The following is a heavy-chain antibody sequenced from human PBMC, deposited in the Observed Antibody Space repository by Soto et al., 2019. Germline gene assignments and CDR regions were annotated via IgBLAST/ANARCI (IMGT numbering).Heavy chain of an antibody. D-gene: IGHD3-10*01. Sequence: GGSLRLSCAASGFTFSSYAMSWVRQAPGKGLEWVSAISGSGGSTYYADSVKGRFTISRDNSKNTLYLQMNSLRAEDTAVYYCAKVLGDYYGSGSYYKHYYYYGMDVWGQGTTVTVSS. CDR1: GFTFSSYA. J-gene: IGHJ6*02. CDR2: ISGSGGST. V-gene: IGHV3-23*01. CDR3: AKVLGDYYGSGSYYKHYYYYGMDV.